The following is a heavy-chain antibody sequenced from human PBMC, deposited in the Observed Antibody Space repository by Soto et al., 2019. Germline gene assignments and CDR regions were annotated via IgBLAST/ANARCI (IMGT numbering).Heavy chain of an antibody. CDR2: ISHDGSKK. CDR1: GFTFSNYG. D-gene: IGHD6-13*01. V-gene: IGHV3-30*18. J-gene: IGHJ4*02. Sequence: QVQLVESGGGVVQPGRSLELSCAASGFTFSNYGMHWVRQAPGKGLEWVAVISHDGSKKYYADSVKGRFTISRDNSKNTLYLQMNSLRGEDTAVYYCAKGWGTAAAGTPNFDYWGQGTLGTVSS. CDR3: AKGWGTAAAGTPNFDY.